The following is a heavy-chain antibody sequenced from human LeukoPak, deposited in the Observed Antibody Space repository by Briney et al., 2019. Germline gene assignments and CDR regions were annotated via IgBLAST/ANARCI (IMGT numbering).Heavy chain of an antibody. CDR1: GGPISSYY. V-gene: IGHV4-59*12. CDR2: IYYSGST. D-gene: IGHD6-13*01. CDR3: AREIRGGQQLVFDY. J-gene: IGHJ4*02. Sequence: SETLSLTCTVSGGPISSYYWSWIRQPPGKGLEWVGYIYYSGSTYYNPSLKSRVTISVDTSKNQFSLKLSSVTAADTAVYYCAREIRGGQQLVFDYWGQGTLVTVSS.